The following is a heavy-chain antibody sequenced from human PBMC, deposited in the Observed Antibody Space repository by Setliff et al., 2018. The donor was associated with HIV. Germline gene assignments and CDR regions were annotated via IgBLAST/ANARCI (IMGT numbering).Heavy chain of an antibody. CDR3: ARALRGFHGSGTQFYYYLDV. Sequence: ASVKVSCKASGYTFSTYAISWVRQAPGQGLEWMGWISTYNGNTRYAQKVQGRVTMTTDTSTSTAYMELRSLRSDDTAVYYCARALRGFHGSGTQFYYYLDVWGKGTTVTVSS. CDR2: ISTYNGNT. J-gene: IGHJ6*03. V-gene: IGHV1-18*01. D-gene: IGHD3-10*01. CDR1: GYTFSTYA.